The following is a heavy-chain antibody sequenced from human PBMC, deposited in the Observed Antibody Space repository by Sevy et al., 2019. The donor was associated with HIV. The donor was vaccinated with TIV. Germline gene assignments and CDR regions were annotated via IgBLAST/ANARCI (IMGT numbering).Heavy chain of an antibody. D-gene: IGHD3-10*01. CDR2: FDPENGET. CDR3: ATELWFRESDWFDP. V-gene: IGHV1-24*01. CDR1: GYTLTELS. J-gene: IGHJ5*02. Sequence: ASVKVSCKVSGYTLTELSMHWVRQAPGKGLERMGGFDPENGETIYAQKFQGRVTMTEDTSTDTAYMELSSLRSEDTAVYYCATELWFRESDWFDPWGQGTLVTVSS.